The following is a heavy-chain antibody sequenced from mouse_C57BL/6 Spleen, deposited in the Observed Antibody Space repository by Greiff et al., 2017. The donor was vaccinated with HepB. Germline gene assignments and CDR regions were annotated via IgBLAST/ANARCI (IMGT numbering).Heavy chain of an antibody. V-gene: IGHV1-52*01. CDR2: IDPSDSET. CDR3: AREGFYGNYCDY. Sequence: VKLQQPGAELVRPGSSVKLSCKASGYTFTSYWMHWVKQRPIQGLEWIGNIDPSDSETHYNQKFKDKATLTVDKSSSTAYMQLSSLTSEDSAVYYCAREGFYGNYCDYWGQGTTLTVSS. D-gene: IGHD2-1*01. J-gene: IGHJ2*01. CDR1: GYTFTSYW.